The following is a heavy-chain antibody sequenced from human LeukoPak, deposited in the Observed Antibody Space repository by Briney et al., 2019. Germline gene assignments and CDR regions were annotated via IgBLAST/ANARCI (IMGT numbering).Heavy chain of an antibody. CDR3: AREGYSYGYDY. D-gene: IGHD5-18*01. CDR1: GGSISNYY. J-gene: IGHJ4*02. Sequence: SETLSLTCTVSGGSISNYYWSWIRQPPGKGLERIGYIYYSVSTDYNPSLKSRVTISVDKSKSQFSLKLSSVTAADTAVYYCAREGYSYGYDYWGQGTLVTVSS. V-gene: IGHV4-59*12. CDR2: IYYSVST.